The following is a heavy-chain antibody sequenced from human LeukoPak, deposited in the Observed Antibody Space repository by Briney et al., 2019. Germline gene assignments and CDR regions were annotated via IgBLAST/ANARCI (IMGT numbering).Heavy chain of an antibody. CDR3: AREGIPGYCSGGSCSQYNWFDP. CDR1: GGTFSSYA. CDR2: IIPIFGTA. Sequence: GASVKVSCKASGGTFSSYAISWVRQAPGQGLEWMGGIIPIFGTANYAQKFQGRVTITADKSTSTAYMELSSLRSEDTAVYYCAREGIPGYCSGGSCSQYNWFDPWGQGTLVTVSS. D-gene: IGHD2-15*01. V-gene: IGHV1-69*06. J-gene: IGHJ5*02.